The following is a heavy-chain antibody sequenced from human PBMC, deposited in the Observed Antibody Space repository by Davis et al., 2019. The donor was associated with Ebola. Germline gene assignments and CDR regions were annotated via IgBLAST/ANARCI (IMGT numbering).Heavy chain of an antibody. CDR1: GFTFSSYA. J-gene: IGHJ6*04. D-gene: IGHD3-3*01. CDR3: ASVSHYDFWSGRPAYYGMDV. V-gene: IGHV3-64*04. CDR2: ISSNGGST. Sequence: GGSLTLSCSASGFTFSSYAMHWVRQAPGKGLEYVSAISSNGGSTYYADSVKGRFTISRDNSKNTLYLQMNSLRAEDTAVYYCASVSHYDFWSGRPAYYGMDVWGKGTTVTVSS.